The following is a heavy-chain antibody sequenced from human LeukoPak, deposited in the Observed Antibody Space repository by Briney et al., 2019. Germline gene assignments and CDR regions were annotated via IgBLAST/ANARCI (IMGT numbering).Heavy chain of an antibody. J-gene: IGHJ5*02. Sequence: GASVKVSCKASGYTFTSYDINWVRQATGQGLEWMGWMNPNSGNTGYAQKFQGRVTITRNTSISTAYMELSSLRSEDTAVYYCARTKRPAGWSDPWGQGTLVTVSS. CDR1: GYTFTSYD. V-gene: IGHV1-8*03. CDR3: ARTKRPAGWSDP. CDR2: MNPNSGNT.